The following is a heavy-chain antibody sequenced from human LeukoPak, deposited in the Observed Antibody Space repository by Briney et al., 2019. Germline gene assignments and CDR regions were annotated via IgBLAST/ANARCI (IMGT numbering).Heavy chain of an antibody. CDR3: ARVGRYGDYDY. D-gene: IGHD4-17*01. V-gene: IGHV3-7*01. CDR2: IKQDGSEK. J-gene: IGHJ4*02. CDR1: GFTFSSYW. Sequence: AGGSLRLSCAASGFTFSSYWMSWVRKAPGKGLGWVANIKQDGSEKYYVDSVKGRFTISRDNAKNSMYLQMNSLRAEDTAVYYCARVGRYGDYDYWGQGTLVTVSS.